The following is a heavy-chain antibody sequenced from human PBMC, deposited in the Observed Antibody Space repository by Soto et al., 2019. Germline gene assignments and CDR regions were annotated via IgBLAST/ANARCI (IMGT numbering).Heavy chain of an antibody. D-gene: IGHD2-8*02. V-gene: IGHV1-18*01. Sequence: ASVKVSCKASGYTFSNCGITWVRQAPGQGLEWVGWISAYSGHTNYAQKLQGRVTMTTDTSTSTAYMELRSPRSDDTAIYYRARGTGSYYWYFDIWGRGTLVTVSS. J-gene: IGHJ2*01. CDR1: GYTFSNCG. CDR3: ARGTGSYYWYFDI. CDR2: ISAYSGHT.